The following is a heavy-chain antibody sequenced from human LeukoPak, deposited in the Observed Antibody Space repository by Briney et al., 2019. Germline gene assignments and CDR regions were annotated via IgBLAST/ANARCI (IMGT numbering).Heavy chain of an antibody. V-gene: IGHV4-59*01. J-gene: IGHJ4*02. CDR1: GGSISSYY. CDR2: IYYSGST. CDR3: ARATVYDFWSGYYEFDY. D-gene: IGHD3-3*01. Sequence: SETLSLTCTVSGGSISSYYWSWIRRPPGKGLEWIGYIYYSGSTNYNPSLKSRVTISVDTSKNQFSLKLSSVTAADTAVYYCARATVYDFWSGYYEFDYWGQGTLVTVSS.